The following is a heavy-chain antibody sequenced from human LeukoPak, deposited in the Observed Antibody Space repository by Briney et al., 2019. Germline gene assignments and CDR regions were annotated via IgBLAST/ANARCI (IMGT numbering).Heavy chain of an antibody. V-gene: IGHV4-59*01. CDR2: NYYSGST. Sequence: SETLSLTCTVAGCSISSYYCSWIRQPPRKGLEWIGYNYYSGSTNYNPSLKSRGTISVDTAKDQFSLKLSSVTAADTAVYYCARVNDYYDSSGYYSVFDYWGQGTLVTVSS. J-gene: IGHJ4*02. CDR3: ARVNDYYDSSGYYSVFDY. CDR1: GCSISSYY. D-gene: IGHD3-22*01.